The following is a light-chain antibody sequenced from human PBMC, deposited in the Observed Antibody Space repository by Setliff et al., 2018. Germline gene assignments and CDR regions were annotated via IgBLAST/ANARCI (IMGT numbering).Light chain of an antibody. CDR2: GVS. CDR1: SSDVGGYDL. J-gene: IGLJ1*01. CDR3: ASKTGPATYV. V-gene: IGLV2-23*02. Sequence: QSALAQPASVSGSPGQSITISCTGTSSDVGGYDLVSWYQHHPGRAPKLIIYGVSERPLGVSNRFSGSKSGNTASLTVSGLQAEDEAEYFCASKTGPATYVFGTGTKV.